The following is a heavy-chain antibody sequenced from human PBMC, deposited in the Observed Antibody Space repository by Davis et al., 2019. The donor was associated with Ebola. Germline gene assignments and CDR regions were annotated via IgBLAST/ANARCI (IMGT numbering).Heavy chain of an antibody. V-gene: IGHV4-34*01. D-gene: IGHD4-23*01. CDR1: GGSFSGFY. CDR2: IEYSGRT. CDR3: ARHYDGVDYYYGMDV. J-gene: IGHJ6*02. Sequence: SETLSLTCAVHGGSFSGFYWSWIRQSPGKGLEWIGEIEYSGRTNYNPSLQTRLTISVDTSKNQFSLRLNSVTAADTAVYYCARHYDGVDYYYGMDVWGQGTTVTVSS.